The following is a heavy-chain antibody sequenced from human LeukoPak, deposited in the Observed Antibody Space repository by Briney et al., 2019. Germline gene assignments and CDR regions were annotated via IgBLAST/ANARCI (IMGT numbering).Heavy chain of an antibody. Sequence: SETLSLTCAVSGGSLSSGGYSWSWIRQPPGKGLEWIGYIYHSGSTYYNPSLKSRVTISVDRSKNQFSLKLSSVTAADTAVYYCARDGADYYDSSGYYPYFDYWGQGTLVTVSS. CDR1: GGSLSSGGYS. J-gene: IGHJ4*02. V-gene: IGHV4-30-2*01. CDR2: IYHSGST. D-gene: IGHD3-22*01. CDR3: ARDGADYYDSSGYYPYFDY.